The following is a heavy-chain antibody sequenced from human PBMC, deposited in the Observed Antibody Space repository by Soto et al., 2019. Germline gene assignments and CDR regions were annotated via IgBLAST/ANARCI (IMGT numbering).Heavy chain of an antibody. J-gene: IGHJ4*02. D-gene: IGHD3-3*02. Sequence: SETLSLTCTVSGDSISSSRYYWGWVRQPPGKGLEWIGSIYYRGSTYYSPSLKSRVTISVDASKNQFSLKLRSVTAADTAMYYCARVKLAGRGSFHDWGQGTLVTVSS. V-gene: IGHV4-39*01. CDR2: IYYRGST. CDR3: ARVKLAGRGSFHD. CDR1: GDSISSSRYY.